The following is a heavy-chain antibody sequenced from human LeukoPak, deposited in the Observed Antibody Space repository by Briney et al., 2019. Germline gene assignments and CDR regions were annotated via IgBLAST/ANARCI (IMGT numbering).Heavy chain of an antibody. D-gene: IGHD5-12*01. CDR3: AKKGGATSGNWFDP. CDR2: IYYSGST. V-gene: IGHV4-59*01. Sequence: SETLSLTCTVSGGSISSYYWSWIRQPPGEGLEWIGYIYYSGSTNYNPSLKSRVTISVDTSKNQFSLKLSSVTAADTAVYYCAKKGGATSGNWFDPWGQGTLVTVSS. J-gene: IGHJ5*02. CDR1: GGSISSYY.